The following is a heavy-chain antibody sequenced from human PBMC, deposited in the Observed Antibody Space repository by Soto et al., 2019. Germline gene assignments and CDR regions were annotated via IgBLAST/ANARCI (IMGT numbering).Heavy chain of an antibody. Sequence: GGSLRLSCAASGFTLSGNYMHWVRQAPGKGLEWVSIIYSGGSTYYADSVRGRFTISRDTSISTAYMELSRLRSDDTAVYYCAREGAVQLERERRGTDYYYGMDVWGQGTTVTVSS. J-gene: IGHJ6*02. V-gene: IGHV3-53*05. D-gene: IGHD1-1*01. CDR2: IYSGGST. CDR1: GFTLSGNY. CDR3: AREGAVQLERERRGTDYYYGMDV.